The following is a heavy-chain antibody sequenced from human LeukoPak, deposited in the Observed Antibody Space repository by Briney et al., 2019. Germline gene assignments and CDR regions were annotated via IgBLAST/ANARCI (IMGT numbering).Heavy chain of an antibody. CDR2: LSGSGCST. CDR1: GFTLTSYV. J-gene: IGHJ4*02. Sequence: GGSLRLSCAPSGFTLTSYVMSSVRQAPGKGLEWGSALSGSGCSTYYADSVRGRFTISRGNSKNTLYLQMNSLRAEDTAVYYCAKDPEMATIQVPFDYWGQGTLVTVSS. CDR3: AKDPEMATIQVPFDY. D-gene: IGHD5-24*01. V-gene: IGHV3-23*01.